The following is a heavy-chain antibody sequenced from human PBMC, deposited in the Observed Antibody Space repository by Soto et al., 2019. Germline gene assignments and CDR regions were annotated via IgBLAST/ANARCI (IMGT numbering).Heavy chain of an antibody. J-gene: IGHJ3*02. V-gene: IGHV4-31*03. CDR2: IYYSGST. D-gene: IGHD3-3*01. Sequence: VQLQESGPGLVKPSQTLSLTCTVSGGSISSGGYYWSWIRQHPGKGLEWIGYIYYSGSTYYNPSLKSRVTISVDTSKNQFSLKLSSVTAADTAVYYCARARSVSRFLEWLPPTDAFDIWGQGTMVTVSS. CDR3: ARARSVSRFLEWLPPTDAFDI. CDR1: GGSISSGGYY.